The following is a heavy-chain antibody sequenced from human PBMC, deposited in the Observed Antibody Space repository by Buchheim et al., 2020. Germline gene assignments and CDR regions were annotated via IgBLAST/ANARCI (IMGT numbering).Heavy chain of an antibody. J-gene: IGHJ6*03. V-gene: IGHV1-8*01. CDR1: GYTFNSYD. CDR3: ARGPCMRCSFFYYYMDV. D-gene: IGHD2-15*01. CDR2: MNPNSGNT. Sequence: QVQLVQSGAEVKKPGASVKVSCKASGYTFNSYDINWVRQATGQGPEWMGWMNPNSGNTGYAQKFQGRVTMTRNTSISTAYMELSSLRSEDTAAYYCARGPCMRCSFFYYYMDVWGKGTT.